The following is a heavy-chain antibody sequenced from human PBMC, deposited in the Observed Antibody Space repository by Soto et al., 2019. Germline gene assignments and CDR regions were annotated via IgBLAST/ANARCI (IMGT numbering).Heavy chain of an antibody. J-gene: IGHJ4*02. Sequence: WIRQSPGKGLEWIGQINHSGSTNSNPSLKSRVTISLVTSKNQFSLELTPVTAADTAVYYCARGLFSENYYSGGWYYFDSWGQGTLVTVSS. CDR2: INHSGST. D-gene: IGHD1-26*01. V-gene: IGHV4-34*01. CDR3: ARGLFSENYYSGGWYYFDS.